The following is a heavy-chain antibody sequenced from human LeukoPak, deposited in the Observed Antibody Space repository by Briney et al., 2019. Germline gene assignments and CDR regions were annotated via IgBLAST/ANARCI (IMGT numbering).Heavy chain of an antibody. D-gene: IGHD1-26*01. CDR2: VSGSGGST. CDR1: GLTIGSRY. CDR3: AKGYKKVGATGIDY. V-gene: IGHV3-23*01. J-gene: IGHJ4*02. Sequence: GGSLRLSCVASGLTIGSRYMNWVRQAPGKGLEWVSAVSGSGGSTYYADSVKGRFTISRDNSKNTLYLQMNSLRAEDTAVYYCAKGYKKVGATGIDYWGQGTLVTVSS.